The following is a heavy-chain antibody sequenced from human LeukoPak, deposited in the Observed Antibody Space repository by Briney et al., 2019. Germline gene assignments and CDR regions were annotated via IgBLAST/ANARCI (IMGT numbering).Heavy chain of an antibody. CDR3: AIMHGYYDGSGYWVQ. D-gene: IGHD3-22*01. V-gene: IGHV3-23*01. CDR1: GFTFGSYG. J-gene: IGHJ1*01. Sequence: QPGGSLRLSCAASGFTFGSYGMSWVRQAPGKGLEWVSFITPNADRTSYADSVEGRFTISRDNRRNTLYMQMNSLRDEDTAIYYCAIMHGYYDGSGYWVQWGQGTLVTVSS. CDR2: ITPNADRT.